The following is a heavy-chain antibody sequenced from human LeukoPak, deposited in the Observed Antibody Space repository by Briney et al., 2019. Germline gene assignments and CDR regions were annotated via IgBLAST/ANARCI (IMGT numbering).Heavy chain of an antibody. V-gene: IGHV4-4*07. CDR1: GGSISSYY. CDR3: TRGVYQLPLSSFDP. Sequence: PSETLSLTCTVSGGSISSYYWSWIRQPARKGLEWIGRIYASGRTNYNPSLKSRATMSVDTSKNQFSLKLSSVTAADTAVYFCTRGVYQLPLSSFDPSGEGTLVTVSS. CDR2: IYASGRT. J-gene: IGHJ5*01. D-gene: IGHD2-2*01.